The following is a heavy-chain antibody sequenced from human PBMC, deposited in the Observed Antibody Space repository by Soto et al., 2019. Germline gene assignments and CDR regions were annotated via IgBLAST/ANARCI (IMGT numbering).Heavy chain of an antibody. V-gene: IGHV3-23*01. CDR3: AKDTSCGGNSGVWYFDL. Sequence: EVQLLESGGGLVQPGGSLRLSCAASGFTFSSYAMSWVRQAPGKGLEWVSAISGSGGSTYYADSVKGRFTISRDNSKNTLYLQMNSLRAEDTAVYYCAKDTSCGGNSGVWYFDLWGRGTLVTVSS. J-gene: IGHJ2*01. D-gene: IGHD2-21*02. CDR1: GFTFSSYA. CDR2: ISGSGGST.